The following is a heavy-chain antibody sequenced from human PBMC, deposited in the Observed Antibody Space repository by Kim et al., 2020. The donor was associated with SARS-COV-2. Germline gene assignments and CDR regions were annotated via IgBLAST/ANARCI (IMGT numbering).Heavy chain of an antibody. CDR3: ARPHDFWSGYYGY. Sequence: YAQKFQGRVTMTRDTSISTAYMELSRLRSDDTAVYYCARPHDFWSGYYGYWGQGTLVTVSS. J-gene: IGHJ4*02. V-gene: IGHV1-2*02. D-gene: IGHD3-3*01.